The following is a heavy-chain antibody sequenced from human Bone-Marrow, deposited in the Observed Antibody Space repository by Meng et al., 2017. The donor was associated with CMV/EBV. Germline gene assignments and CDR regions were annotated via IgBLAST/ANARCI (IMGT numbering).Heavy chain of an antibody. CDR2: ISWNSGSI. J-gene: IGHJ4*02. Sequence: SLKISCAASGFTFDDYAMHWVRQAPGKGLEWVSGISWNSGSIGYADSVKGRFTISRDNAKHSLYMQMTSLRDEDTAVYYCARGHLDTSGYYYVYWGQGTLVTVSS. CDR3: ARGHLDTSGYYYVY. CDR1: GFTFDDYA. V-gene: IGHV3-9*01. D-gene: IGHD3-22*01.